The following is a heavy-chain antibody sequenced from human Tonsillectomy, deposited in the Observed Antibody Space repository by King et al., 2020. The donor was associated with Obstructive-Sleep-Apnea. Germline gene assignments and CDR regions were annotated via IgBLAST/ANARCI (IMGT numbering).Heavy chain of an antibody. CDR2: ISYDGSNK. J-gene: IGHJ4*02. Sequence: VQLVESGGGVVQPGRSLRLSCAASGFTFSSYAMHWVRQVSGKGLEWVAVISYDGSNKYYADSVKGRFTISRDNSKNTLYLQMNSLRTEETAVYYCARSLRIQLWGTDYWGQGTLVTVSS. V-gene: IGHV3-30*04. CDR1: GFTFSSYA. D-gene: IGHD5-18*01. CDR3: ARSLRIQLWGTDY.